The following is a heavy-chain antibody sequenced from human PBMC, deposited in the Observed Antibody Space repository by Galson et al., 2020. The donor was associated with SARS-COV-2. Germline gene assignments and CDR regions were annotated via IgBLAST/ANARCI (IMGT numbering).Heavy chain of an antibody. V-gene: IGHV3-21*01. CDR3: ARVLVEAGTFYGFFDS. J-gene: IGHJ4*02. D-gene: IGHD1-26*01. CDR2: ISASNLYV. Sequence: GGSLRLSCAASGFSFSDYTFNWVRQSPGKGLEWVASISASNLYVHYADSVKGRFTLSRDNANNSLYLHMNSLRAEDTAVYYCARVLVEAGTFYGFFDSWGQGTLVTVSS. CDR1: GFSFSDYT.